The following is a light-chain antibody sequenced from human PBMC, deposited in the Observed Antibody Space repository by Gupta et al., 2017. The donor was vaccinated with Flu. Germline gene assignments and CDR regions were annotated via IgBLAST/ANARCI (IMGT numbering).Light chain of an antibody. CDR1: NSDVGRYNY. J-gene: IGLJ2*01. V-gene: IGLV2-14*01. Sequence: ITISSTGTNSDVGRYNYVSWYQQHHGKVPKLMIYEVSNRPSAVSNRFSGSKSGNTASLTITGLQAEDEANYYCSSYTGSNTLVVFGGGTKLTVL. CDR2: EVS. CDR3: SSYTGSNTLVV.